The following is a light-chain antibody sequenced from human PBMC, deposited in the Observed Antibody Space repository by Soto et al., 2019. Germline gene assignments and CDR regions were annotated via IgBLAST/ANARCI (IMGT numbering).Light chain of an antibody. J-gene: IGLJ7*01. CDR1: SSDIGGYKY. CDR2: EVS. Sequence: QSALTQPASVSGSPGQSITISCTGTSSDIGGYKYVSWYQQQSGKAPKLMIYEVSNRPSGVSNRFSGSKSGNTASLTISGLQAEDEADYYCSSYTSSSTLVFGGGTQLTV. CDR3: SSYTSSSTLV. V-gene: IGLV2-14*01.